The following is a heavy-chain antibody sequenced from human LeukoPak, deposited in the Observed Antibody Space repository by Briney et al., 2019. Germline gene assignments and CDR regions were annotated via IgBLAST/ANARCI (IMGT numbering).Heavy chain of an antibody. CDR1: GGSFSGYY. CDR2: INHSGST. J-gene: IGHJ5*02. Sequence: PSETLSLTCAVYGGSFSGYYWSWIRQPPGKGLEWIGEINHSGSTNYNPSLKSRVTISVDTSKNQFSLKLSSVTAADTAVYYCATGRYSAHIAARPSWFDPWGQGTLVTVSS. V-gene: IGHV4-34*01. CDR3: ATGRYSAHIAARPSWFDP. D-gene: IGHD6-6*01.